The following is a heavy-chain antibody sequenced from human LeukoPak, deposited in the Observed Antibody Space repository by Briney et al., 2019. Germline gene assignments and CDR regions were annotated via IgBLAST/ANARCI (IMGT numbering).Heavy chain of an antibody. Sequence: GGSLRLSSAASGFTFSSYAMHWVRQAPGKGLEYVSGISSKGGSTYYANSVKGRFTISRDNSKNTLYLQMGSLRAEDMALYYCARSRGISASPNWFDPWGQGTLVTVSS. CDR3: ARSRGISASPNWFDP. CDR2: ISSKGGST. D-gene: IGHD6-13*01. J-gene: IGHJ5*02. CDR1: GFTFSSYA. V-gene: IGHV3-64*01.